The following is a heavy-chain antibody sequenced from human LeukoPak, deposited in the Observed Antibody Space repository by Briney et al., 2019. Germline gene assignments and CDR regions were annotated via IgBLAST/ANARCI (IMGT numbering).Heavy chain of an antibody. D-gene: IGHD5/OR15-5a*01. CDR3: ATSSSVTHTRDP. Sequence: ASVKVSCKASGYGFSDVYFNWVRQAPGQGLEWMGWINPHNEARNNATGFQGRVSMDASFDTAYMELSRLTTDDTAVYYCATSSSVTHTRDPWGQGTLVTVSS. J-gene: IGHJ5*02. CDR1: GYGFSDVY. CDR2: INPHNEAR. V-gene: IGHV1-2*02.